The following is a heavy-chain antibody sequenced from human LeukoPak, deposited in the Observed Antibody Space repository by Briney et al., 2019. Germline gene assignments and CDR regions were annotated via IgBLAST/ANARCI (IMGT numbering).Heavy chain of an antibody. J-gene: IGHJ4*02. Sequence: GGSLRPSCAASGFTFSSYDMHWVRQGPGKGLEWVTVIWSDATNKYYADSVKGRFTISRDNSTNTLYLQMNSLRAEDTAVYFCARQTYYYGSGTYYYYFDYWGQGTLVTVSS. V-gene: IGHV3-33*01. CDR1: GFTFSSYD. CDR2: IWSDATNK. D-gene: IGHD3-10*01. CDR3: ARQTYYYGSGTYYYYFDY.